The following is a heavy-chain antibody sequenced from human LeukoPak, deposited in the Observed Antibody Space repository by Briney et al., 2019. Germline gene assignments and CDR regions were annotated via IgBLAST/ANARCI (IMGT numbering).Heavy chain of an antibody. V-gene: IGHV3-21*01. D-gene: IGHD3-22*01. Sequence: GGSLRLSCAASGFTFSSYSMNWVRQAPGKGLEWVSSISSSSSYIYYADSVKGRFTISRDNAKNSLYPQMNSLRAEDTAVYYCARAFDYYDSSGYTRGYFDYWGQGTLVTVSS. CDR3: ARAFDYYDSSGYTRGYFDY. CDR2: ISSSSSYI. CDR1: GFTFSSYS. J-gene: IGHJ4*02.